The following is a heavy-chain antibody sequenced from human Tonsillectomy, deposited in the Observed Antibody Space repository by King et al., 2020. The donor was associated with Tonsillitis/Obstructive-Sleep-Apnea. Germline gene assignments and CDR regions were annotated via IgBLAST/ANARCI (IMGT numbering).Heavy chain of an antibody. D-gene: IGHD5-24*01. CDR2: IYYTGST. V-gene: IGHV4-39*01. Sequence: LQLQESGPGLVKPSETLSLTCTVSGHSIRSSSYYWGWIRQPPGKGLEWIGTIYYTGSTYYNPSLKSRVTISVDTSKNQFSLKLRSVTAADTAVYYCARHVGDGYGTNFDYWGQGTLVTVSS. CDR1: GHSIRSSSYY. CDR3: ARHVGDGYGTNFDY. J-gene: IGHJ4*02.